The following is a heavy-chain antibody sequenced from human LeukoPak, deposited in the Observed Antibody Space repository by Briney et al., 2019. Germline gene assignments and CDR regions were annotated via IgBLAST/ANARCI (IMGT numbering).Heavy chain of an antibody. CDR2: IIPIFGTA. CDR3: ARDLASVGSGVDY. D-gene: IGHD3-10*01. CDR1: GGTFSSYA. V-gene: IGHV1-69*05. J-gene: IGHJ4*02. Sequence: ASVKVSCKASGGTFSSYAISWVRQAPGQGLEWMGGIIPIFGTANYAQKFQGRVTITTDESTSTAYMELSSLRSEDTAVYYCARDLASVGSGVDYWGQGTLVTVSS.